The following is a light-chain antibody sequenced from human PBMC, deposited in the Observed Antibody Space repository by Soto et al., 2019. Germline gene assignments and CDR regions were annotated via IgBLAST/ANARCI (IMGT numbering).Light chain of an antibody. V-gene: IGLV1-47*02. CDR1: SSNIGVNY. CDR2: DDN. CDR3: AAWDNSLSGRV. Sequence: QSVLTQAPSASGTPGQRVTISCSGSSSNIGVNYVYWYQQVPGTAPKLLVFDDNQRPSGVPDRFSDSKSGTSAFLAISGLRSEDEADYSCAAWDNSLSGRVFGGGTQLTVL. J-gene: IGLJ3*02.